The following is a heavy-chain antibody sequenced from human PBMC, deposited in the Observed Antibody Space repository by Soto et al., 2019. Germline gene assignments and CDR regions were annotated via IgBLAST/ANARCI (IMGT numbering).Heavy chain of an antibody. J-gene: IGHJ6*04. D-gene: IGHD3-10*01. CDR2: ISWNSGSI. CDR3: AKASGDYYGSMDV. Sequence: GGSLRLSCAASGFTFDDYAMHWVRQAPGKGLEWVSGISWNSGSIGYADSVKGRFTISRDNAKNSLYLQMNSLRAEDTALYYCAKASGDYYGSMDVWGKGTTVTVSS. V-gene: IGHV3-9*01. CDR1: GFTFDDYA.